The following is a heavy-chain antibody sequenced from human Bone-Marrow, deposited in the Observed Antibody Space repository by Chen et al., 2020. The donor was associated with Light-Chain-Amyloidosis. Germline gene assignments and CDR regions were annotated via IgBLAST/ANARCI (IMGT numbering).Heavy chain of an antibody. CDR3: ARDRGADFGDYGGGWFGP. D-gene: IGHD4-17*01. CDR1: GGPITSDDNY. V-gene: IGHV4-39*07. Sequence: QMHLHESGPGLVKPSETLSLTCSPSGGPITSDDNYLAWIRQPPGKGLEWIGSFYHTGITYYNPSLRSRVTISLDTSKKQISLNLTSVTAADTAVYYCARDRGADFGDYGGGWFGPWGQGALVSVSS. J-gene: IGHJ5*02. CDR2: FYHTGIT.